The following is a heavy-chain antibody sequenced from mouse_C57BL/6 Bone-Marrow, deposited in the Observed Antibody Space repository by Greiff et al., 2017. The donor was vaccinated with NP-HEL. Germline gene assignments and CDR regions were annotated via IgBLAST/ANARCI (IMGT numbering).Heavy chain of an antibody. Sequence: QVQLQQSGSELRSPGSSVKLSCKDFDSEVFPIAYMSWVRQKPGHGFEWIGGILPSIGRTIYGEKFEDKATLDADTLSNTAYLELNSLTSEDSAIYYCARKLTMAYYSPSYWYFDVWGTGTTVTVSS. CDR1: DSEVFPIAY. D-gene: IGHD1-1*02. J-gene: IGHJ1*03. V-gene: IGHV15-2*01. CDR2: ILPSIGRT. CDR3: ARKLTMAYYSPSYWYFDV.